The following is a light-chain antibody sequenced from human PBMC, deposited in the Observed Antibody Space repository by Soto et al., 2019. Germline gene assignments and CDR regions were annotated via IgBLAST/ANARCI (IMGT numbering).Light chain of an antibody. Sequence: QSALTQPASVSGSSGQSITMSCPGTSSDIGAYNYVSWYQQHPGKAPKLILDDVATRPSGVSDRFSGPKSGNTASLTISGHQAEDEANYYCISYTSTLFVFGTGTKLTAL. CDR3: ISYTSTLFV. J-gene: IGLJ1*01. CDR1: SSDIGAYNY. V-gene: IGLV2-14*03. CDR2: DVA.